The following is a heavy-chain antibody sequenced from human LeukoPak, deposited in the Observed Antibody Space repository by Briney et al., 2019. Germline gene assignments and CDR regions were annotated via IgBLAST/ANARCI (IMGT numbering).Heavy chain of an antibody. J-gene: IGHJ4*02. CDR1: GGSISSSY. CDR3: AAGGDYERFDY. Sequence: PSETLSLTCTVSGGSISSSYWSWLRQPPGKGLEWIGHIYYSGSTSYNPSLQSRVTISVDTSKNQFSLKLSSVTAADTAVYYCAAGGDYERFDYWGQGTLVTVSS. CDR2: IYYSGST. D-gene: IGHD4-17*01. V-gene: IGHV4-59*08.